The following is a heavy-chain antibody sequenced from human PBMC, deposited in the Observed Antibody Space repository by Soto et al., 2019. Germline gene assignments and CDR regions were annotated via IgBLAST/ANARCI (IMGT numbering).Heavy chain of an antibody. Sequence: GGSLRLSCAASGFTFSSYTMSWVRQGPGKGLEWVSGINSDGSSTSYADSVKGRFTISRDNAKNTLYLQMNSLRAEDTAVYYCAKERDIVVVVAPLDYWGQGTLVTVS. D-gene: IGHD2-15*01. CDR1: GFTFSSYT. CDR3: AKERDIVVVVAPLDY. CDR2: INSDGSST. V-gene: IGHV3-74*01. J-gene: IGHJ4*02.